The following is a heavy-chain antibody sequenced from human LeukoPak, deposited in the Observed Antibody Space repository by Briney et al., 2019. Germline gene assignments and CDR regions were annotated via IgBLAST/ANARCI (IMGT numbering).Heavy chain of an antibody. J-gene: IGHJ4*02. CDR3: ARGNWLDY. D-gene: IGHD1-1*01. CDR2: INHSGST. V-gene: IGHV4-34*01. Sequence: SETLSLTCAVYGGSFSGYYWSWIRQPPGKGLEWIAEINHSGSTNYNPSLKSRVTISVDTSKNQFSLKLSSVTAADTAVYYCARGNWLDYWGQGTLVTVSS. CDR1: GGSFSGYY.